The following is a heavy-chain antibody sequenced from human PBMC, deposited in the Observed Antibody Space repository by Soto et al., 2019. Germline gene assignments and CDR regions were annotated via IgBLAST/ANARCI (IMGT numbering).Heavy chain of an antibody. D-gene: IGHD2-15*01. CDR2: ISSSSSTI. CDR1: GFTFSSYS. V-gene: IGHV3-48*01. Sequence: GGSLRLSCAASGFTFSSYSMNWVRQAPGKGLEWVSYISSSSSTIYYADSVKGRFTISRDNAKNSLYLQMNSLRAEDTAVYYCAREGEGVVVAATRRFQAGWFDPWGQGTLVTVSS. J-gene: IGHJ5*02. CDR3: AREGEGVVVAATRRFQAGWFDP.